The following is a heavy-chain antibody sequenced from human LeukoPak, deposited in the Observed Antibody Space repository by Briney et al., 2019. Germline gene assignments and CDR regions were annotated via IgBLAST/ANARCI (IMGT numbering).Heavy chain of an antibody. CDR1: GGSISSYY. Sequence: PSETLSLTCTVSGGSISSYYWSWIRQPPGKGLGWIGYIYYSGSTNYNPSLKSRVTISVDTSKNQFSLKLSSVTAADTAVYYCARQDPFLGYIDYWGQGTLVTVSS. CDR2: IYYSGST. CDR3: ARQDPFLGYIDY. V-gene: IGHV4-59*08. D-gene: IGHD3-16*02. J-gene: IGHJ4*02.